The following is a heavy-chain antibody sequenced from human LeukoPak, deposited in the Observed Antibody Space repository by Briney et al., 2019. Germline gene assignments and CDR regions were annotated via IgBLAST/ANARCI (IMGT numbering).Heavy chain of an antibody. Sequence: PSETLSLTCTVSGGSISSGGYYWSWIRQPPGKGLEWIGYIYHSGSTYYNPSLKSRVTISVDRSKNQFSLKLSSVTAADTAVYYCARARFVVVPAADLFYFDYWGQGTLVTVSS. CDR1: GGSISSGGYY. J-gene: IGHJ4*02. D-gene: IGHD2-2*01. V-gene: IGHV4-30-2*01. CDR3: ARARFVVVPAADLFYFDY. CDR2: IYHSGST.